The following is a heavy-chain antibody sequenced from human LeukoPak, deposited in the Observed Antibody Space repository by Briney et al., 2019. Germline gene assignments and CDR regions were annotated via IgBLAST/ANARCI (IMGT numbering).Heavy chain of an antibody. CDR3: ARWDYDYGDNWYFDL. CDR2: IYYSGST. CDR1: GCSISSGGYY. J-gene: IGHJ2*01. Sequence: SETLSLTCTVSGCSISSGGYYWSWIRQHPGKGLEWIGYIYYSGSTYYNPPLKSRVTISVDTSKNQFSLKLSSVTAADTAGYYCARWDYDYGDNWYFDLWGRGTLVTVSS. V-gene: IGHV4-31*03. D-gene: IGHD4-17*01.